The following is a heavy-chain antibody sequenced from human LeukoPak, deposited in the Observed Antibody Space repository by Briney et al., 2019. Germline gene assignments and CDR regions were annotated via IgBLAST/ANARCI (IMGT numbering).Heavy chain of an antibody. J-gene: IGHJ2*01. CDR1: GGSISRSNW. Sequence: PSETLSLTCAVSGGSISRSNWWSWVRQPPGKGLEWIGEIYHSGSTNYNPSLKSRVTISVDKSKSQFSLKLSSVTAADTAVYYCAREDYDDSGAWYFDLWGRGTLVTVSS. D-gene: IGHD3-3*01. CDR3: AREDYDDSGAWYFDL. CDR2: IYHSGST. V-gene: IGHV4-4*02.